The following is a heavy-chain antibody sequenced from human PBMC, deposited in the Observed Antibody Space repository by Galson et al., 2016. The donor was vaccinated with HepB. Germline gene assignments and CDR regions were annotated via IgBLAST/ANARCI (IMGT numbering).Heavy chain of an antibody. J-gene: IGHJ4*02. CDR3: ARVTENYYDAS. V-gene: IGHV1-2*02. Sequence: SVKVSCKASGYTFTDYYMHWVRQAPGQGLEWMGWINPNSGGTDYAQKFQGRVTMTRATSISTAYMELSRLRSDDTAVYYCARVTENYYDASWGQGTLFTVSS. CDR1: GYTFTDYY. D-gene: IGHD3-22*01. CDR2: INPNSGGT.